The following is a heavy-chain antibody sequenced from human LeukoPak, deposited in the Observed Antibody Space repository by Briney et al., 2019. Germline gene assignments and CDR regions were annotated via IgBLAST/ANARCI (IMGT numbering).Heavy chain of an antibody. Sequence: PETLSLTCTVSGGSISSYYWSWIRQPAGKGLEWIGRIYTSGSTNYNPSLKNRVTMSVDTSKNQFSLKLSSVTAADTAVYYCARDNADYSYEGTYWFDPWGQGTLVTVSS. D-gene: IGHD5-18*01. J-gene: IGHJ5*02. CDR2: IYTSGST. CDR1: GGSISSYY. V-gene: IGHV4-4*07. CDR3: ARDNADYSYEGTYWFDP.